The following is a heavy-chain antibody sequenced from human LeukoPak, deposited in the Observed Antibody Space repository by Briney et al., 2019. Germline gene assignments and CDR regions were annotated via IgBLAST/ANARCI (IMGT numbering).Heavy chain of an antibody. D-gene: IGHD6-19*01. CDR1: GFSFSSYA. V-gene: IGHV3-23*01. CDR3: AKDGRDSSGWYRNYYDY. Sequence: GGSLRLSCAASGFSFSSYAMSWVRQAPGKGLEWVSVTSAGGSGTYYADSVKGRFTISRDNSKNTLYLQMNSLRAEDTAVYYWAKDGRDSSGWYRNYYDYWGQGTLVTVSS. CDR2: TSAGGSGT. J-gene: IGHJ4*02.